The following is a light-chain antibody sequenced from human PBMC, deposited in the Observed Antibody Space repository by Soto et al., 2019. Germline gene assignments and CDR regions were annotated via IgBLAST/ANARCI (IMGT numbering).Light chain of an antibody. CDR1: SSNSGAEYD. CDR3: QSYDSSLTTFV. Sequence: QSMLSQPPSVSGAPGHRFAISCTGSSSNSGAEYDVHWYQQLPGTAPKRLIYGDNNRPSGVPDRFSGSKSGTSASLAITGLQPEDEADYSCQSYDSSLTTFVFGTGTKVTVL. V-gene: IGLV1-40*01. J-gene: IGLJ1*01. CDR2: GDN.